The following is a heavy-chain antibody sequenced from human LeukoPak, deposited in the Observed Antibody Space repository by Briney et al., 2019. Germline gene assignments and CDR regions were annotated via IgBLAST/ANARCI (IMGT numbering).Heavy chain of an antibody. CDR1: GVSVTTSF. V-gene: IGHV4-59*02. J-gene: IGHJ5*02. D-gene: IGHD6-13*01. CDR3: ARGPESIAAATPFDP. CDR2: VSSDGTT. Sequence: PSETLSLTCSVSGVSVTTSFWNWIRQSPGKGLEWIGYVSSDGTTNYNPSLKSRVTISVDTSKNQFSLKLSSVTAADTAVYYCARGPESIAAATPFDPWGQGTLVTVSS.